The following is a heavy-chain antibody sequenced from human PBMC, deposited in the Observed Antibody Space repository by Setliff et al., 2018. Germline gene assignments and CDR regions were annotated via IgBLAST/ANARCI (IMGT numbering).Heavy chain of an antibody. V-gene: IGHV4-39*07. J-gene: IGHJ4*02. CDR2: IYYSGST. CDR3: ARGRVEMATITPFDY. D-gene: IGHD5-12*01. CDR1: GGSISSSSYY. Sequence: SETLSLTCTVSGGSISSSSYYWGWIRQPPGKGLEWIGSIYYSGSTYYNPSLKSRVTISVDTSKNQFSLKLSSVTAADTAVYYCARGRVEMATITPFDYWGQGALVTVSS.